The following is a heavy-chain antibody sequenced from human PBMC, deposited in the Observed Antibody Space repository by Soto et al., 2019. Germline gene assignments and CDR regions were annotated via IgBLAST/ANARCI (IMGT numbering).Heavy chain of an antibody. Sequence: SETLSLTCTVSGGSISSYYWSWIRQPPGKGLEWIGYIYYSGSTKYNPSLKSRVTISVDTSKNQFSLRLSSVTAADTAVYYCASEYSTSQYGFDFWGQGTMVTVSS. CDR1: GGSISSYY. V-gene: IGHV4-59*01. CDR3: ASEYSTSQYGFDF. J-gene: IGHJ3*01. CDR2: IYYSGST. D-gene: IGHD6-13*01.